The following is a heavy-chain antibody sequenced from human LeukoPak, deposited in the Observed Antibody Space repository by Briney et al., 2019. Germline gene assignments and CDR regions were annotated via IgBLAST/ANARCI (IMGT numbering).Heavy chain of an antibody. D-gene: IGHD1-26*01. V-gene: IGHV4-39*07. CDR3: ATTTIRLGY. CDR2: MYYRGST. Sequence: SETLSLTCTVSGGSISSSSYYWGWIRQPPGKGLGWIGSMYYRGSTYHNPSLKSRVTISVDTSKNQFSLKLSSVTAADTAVYYCATTTIRLGYWGQGTLVTVSS. CDR1: GGSISSSSYY. J-gene: IGHJ4*02.